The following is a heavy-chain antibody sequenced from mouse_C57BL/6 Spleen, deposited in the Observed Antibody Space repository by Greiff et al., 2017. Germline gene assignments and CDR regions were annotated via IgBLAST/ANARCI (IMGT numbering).Heavy chain of an antibody. D-gene: IGHD4-1*01. CDR3: ARDSGAGEEGFFDY. CDR1: GFTFSSYA. Sequence: EVMLVESGGGLVKPGGSLKLSCAASGFTFSSYAMSWVRQTPEKRLEWVATISDGGSYTYYPDNVKGRFTISRDNAKNNLYLQMSHLKSEDTAMYYCARDSGAGEEGFFDYWGQGTTLTVSS. CDR2: ISDGGSYT. J-gene: IGHJ2*01. V-gene: IGHV5-4*01.